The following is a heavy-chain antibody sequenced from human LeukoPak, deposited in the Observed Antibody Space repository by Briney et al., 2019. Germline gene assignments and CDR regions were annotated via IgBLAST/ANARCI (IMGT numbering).Heavy chain of an antibody. Sequence: GGSLRLSCQASRSTFSNYGMHWVRQAPGRGLEGAAVIWYDGSNKYYADSVKGRFTISRDNSKNTLYLQMNSLRADDTAVYYCARDPRHHWSGLAGWFDPWGQGTLVIVSS. D-gene: IGHD6-19*01. J-gene: IGHJ5*02. CDR2: IWYDGSNK. CDR1: RSTFSNYG. CDR3: ARDPRHHWSGLAGWFDP. V-gene: IGHV3-33*01.